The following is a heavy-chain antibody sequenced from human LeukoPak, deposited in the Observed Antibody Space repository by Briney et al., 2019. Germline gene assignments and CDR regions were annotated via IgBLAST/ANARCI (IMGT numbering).Heavy chain of an antibody. Sequence: PGGSLRLSCAASGFTFSSYWMSWVRQAPGKGLEWVANIKQDGSEKYYVDSVKGRFTISRDNAKNSLYLQMNSLRAEDTAVYYCARTSPTGYSSSWLFDYWGQGTLVTVSS. CDR2: IKQDGSEK. CDR1: GFTFSSYW. J-gene: IGHJ4*02. CDR3: ARTSPTGYSSSWLFDY. V-gene: IGHV3-7*01. D-gene: IGHD6-13*01.